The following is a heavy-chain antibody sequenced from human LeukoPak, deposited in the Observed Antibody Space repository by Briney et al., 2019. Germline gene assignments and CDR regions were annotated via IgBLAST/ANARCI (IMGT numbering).Heavy chain of an antibody. CDR3: AREREYYYGSSGYYYRWYFDL. D-gene: IGHD3-22*01. CDR1: GGTFSSYA. V-gene: IGHV1-69*13. Sequence: GASVKVSCKASGGTFSSYAISWVRQAPGQGLEWMGGIIPIFGTANYAQKFQGRVTITADESTSTAYMELSSLRSEDTAVYYCAREREYYYGSSGYYYRWYFDLWGRGTLVTVSS. J-gene: IGHJ2*01. CDR2: IIPIFGTA.